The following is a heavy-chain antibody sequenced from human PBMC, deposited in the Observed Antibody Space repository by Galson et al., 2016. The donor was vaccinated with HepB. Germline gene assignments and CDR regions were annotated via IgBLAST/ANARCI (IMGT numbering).Heavy chain of an antibody. Sequence: SETLSLTCSVSGDSINNYYWNWIRQPPGKGLEWIGDIYYSGSSNHNPSLKSRVTMSMDTSENQISLRLTSVTAADTAVYYCARCQGRSGGGCFYWFDPWGQGTLVTVSS. J-gene: IGHJ5*02. CDR3: ARCQGRSGGGCFYWFDP. CDR1: GDSINNYY. D-gene: IGHD2-15*01. CDR2: IYYSGSS. V-gene: IGHV4-59*01.